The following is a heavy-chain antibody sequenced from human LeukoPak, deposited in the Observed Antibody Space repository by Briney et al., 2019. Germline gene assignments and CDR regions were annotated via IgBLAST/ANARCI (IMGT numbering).Heavy chain of an antibody. CDR1: GFTFGGYW. V-gene: IGHV3-7*01. J-gene: IGHJ5*02. CDR3: ARVGLGVGSGRKASGFDP. D-gene: IGHD3-10*01. Sequence: GGSLRLSCAASGFTFGGYWMAWVRQAPGKGLEWVANIKEDGSEKHYVDSVKGRFTISRDNAKNSLYLQMNSLRGEDTAVYYCARVGLGVGSGRKASGFDPWGQGTLVTVSS. CDR2: IKEDGSEK.